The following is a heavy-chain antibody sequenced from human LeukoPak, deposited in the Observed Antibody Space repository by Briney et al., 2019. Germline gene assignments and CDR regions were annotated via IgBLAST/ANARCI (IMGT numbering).Heavy chain of an antibody. J-gene: IGHJ5*02. CDR2: INHSGST. CDR3: ARPYGSGSSRNNWFDP. Sequence: PSETLSLTCAVSGGSISSSNWWSWVRQPPGKGLEWIGEINHSGSTNYNPPLKSRVTISVDTSKNQFSLKLSPVTAADTAVYYCARPYGSGSSRNNWFDPWGQGTLVTVSS. CDR1: GGSISSSNW. V-gene: IGHV4-4*02. D-gene: IGHD3-10*01.